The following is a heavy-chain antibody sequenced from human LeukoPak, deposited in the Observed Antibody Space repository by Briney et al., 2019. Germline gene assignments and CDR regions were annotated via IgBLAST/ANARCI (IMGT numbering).Heavy chain of an antibody. CDR3: AELGITMIGGV. V-gene: IGHV3-48*03. CDR2: IDVSGRSI. Sequence: GGSLRLSCAASGFTFSTFEMNWVRQAPGKGLEWVSYIDVSGRSIYYADSVKGRFTISGDNAKNSLYLQMSRLRAEDTAVYYCAELGITMIGGVWGKGTTVTISP. CDR1: GFTFSTFE. J-gene: IGHJ6*04. D-gene: IGHD3-10*02.